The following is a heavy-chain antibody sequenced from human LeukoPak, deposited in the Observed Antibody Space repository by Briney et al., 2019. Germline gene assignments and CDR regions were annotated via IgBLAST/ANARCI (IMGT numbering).Heavy chain of an antibody. CDR2: ISSSGSTI. Sequence: PGGSLRLSCAASGFTFSSYEMNWVRQAPGKGLEWVSYISSSGSTIYYADSVKGRFTISRDNAKNSLYLQMNSLRAEDTAVYYCARIGWQWLTNYFDYWGQGTLVTVSS. V-gene: IGHV3-48*03. D-gene: IGHD6-19*01. J-gene: IGHJ4*02. CDR1: GFTFSSYE. CDR3: ARIGWQWLTNYFDY.